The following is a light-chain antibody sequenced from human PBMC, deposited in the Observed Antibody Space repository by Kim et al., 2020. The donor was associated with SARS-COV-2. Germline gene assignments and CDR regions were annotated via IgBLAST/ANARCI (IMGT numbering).Light chain of an antibody. Sequence: DIQMTQSPSSLSASVGDRVTTTCRASQGIGRWLAWYQQKPGKAPNLLIYAASSLHSGVPSRFSGSGSGRDFTLTISSLQPEDFATYYCQQANSFPYTFAQGTKLEIK. V-gene: IGKV1-12*02. CDR2: AAS. CDR1: QGIGRW. CDR3: QQANSFPYT. J-gene: IGKJ2*01.